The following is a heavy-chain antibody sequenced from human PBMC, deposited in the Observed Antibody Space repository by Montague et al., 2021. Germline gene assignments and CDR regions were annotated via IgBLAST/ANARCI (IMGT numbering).Heavy chain of an antibody. CDR2: IGTSRSFT. J-gene: IGHJ4*02. V-gene: IGHV3-11*06. CDR3: ARVGLTVAAGMIDY. Sequence: SLRLSCAASGFTFNNYFMSWFRQAPGKGLEWVSYIGTSRSFTRYADSVKGRFTISRDNAMNSLYLQMTAVRGEDTAVYYCARVGLTVAAGMIDYWGQGTLVTVSS. D-gene: IGHD6-13*01. CDR1: GFTFNNYF.